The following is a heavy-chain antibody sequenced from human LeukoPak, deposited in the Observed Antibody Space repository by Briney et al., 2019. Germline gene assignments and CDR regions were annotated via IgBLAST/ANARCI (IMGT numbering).Heavy chain of an antibody. Sequence: GGSLRLSCAASGFTFDNYAMNWVRQAPGKGLEWLSYIRGGGAVTRYSDSVKGRFTISRDNSKNTLYLQMNHLRAEDTAIYYCAKCSASYYNDAFDIWGRGTMVTVSP. J-gene: IGHJ3*02. CDR3: AKCSASYYNDAFDI. CDR2: IRGGGAVT. D-gene: IGHD3-10*02. CDR1: GFTFDNYA. V-gene: IGHV3-23*01.